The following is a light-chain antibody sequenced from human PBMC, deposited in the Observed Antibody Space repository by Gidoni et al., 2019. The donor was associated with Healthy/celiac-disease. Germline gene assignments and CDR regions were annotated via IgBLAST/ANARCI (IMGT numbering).Light chain of an antibody. Sequence: IVMTQSTATLSVSPGERATLSCRASQSVSSNLAWYQQKPGQAPRLLIDGASTRATGIPARFSGSGSGTEFTLTISSLQSEDFAVYYCQQYNNWPPLTFGGGTKVEIK. J-gene: IGKJ4*01. V-gene: IGKV3-15*01. CDR2: GAS. CDR3: QQYNNWPPLT. CDR1: QSVSSN.